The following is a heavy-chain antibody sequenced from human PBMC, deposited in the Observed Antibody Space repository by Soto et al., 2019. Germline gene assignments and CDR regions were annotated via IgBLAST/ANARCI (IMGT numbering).Heavy chain of an antibody. CDR1: GGTFSSYT. CDR2: IIPILGIA. CDR3: ARRYALGTYEQDFDY. D-gene: IGHD7-27*01. Sequence: QVQLVQSGAEVKKPGSSVKVSCKASGGTFSSYTISWVRQAPGQGLEWMGRIIPILGIANYAQKFQGRVTITADKSTSTAYMELSSVRSEDTAVYYCARRYALGTYEQDFDYWGQGTLVTVSS. J-gene: IGHJ4*02. V-gene: IGHV1-69*02.